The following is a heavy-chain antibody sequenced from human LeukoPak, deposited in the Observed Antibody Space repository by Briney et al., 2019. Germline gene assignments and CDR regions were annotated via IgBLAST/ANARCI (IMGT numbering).Heavy chain of an antibody. CDR2: IIPIFGTA. Sequence: SVKVSCKASGGTFSSYAINWVRQAPGQGLEWMGGIIPIFGTANYAQKFQGRVTITADESTSTAYMELSSLRSEDTAVYYCARDLVVYDFWSGYYQNGYFDYWGQGTLVTVSS. V-gene: IGHV1-69*13. D-gene: IGHD3-3*01. CDR1: GGTFSSYA. CDR3: ARDLVVYDFWSGYYQNGYFDY. J-gene: IGHJ4*02.